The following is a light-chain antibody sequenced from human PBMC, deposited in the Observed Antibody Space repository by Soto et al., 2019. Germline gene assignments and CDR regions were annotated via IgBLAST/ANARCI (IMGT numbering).Light chain of an antibody. CDR2: KAS. CDR3: QQYNSYSLT. Sequence: DIKMTQSPSTLSASVGDRVTITCRASQSISSWLAWYQQKPGKAPKLLIYKASSLESGVPSRFSGSGSGTEFTLTISSLQPDDFATYYCQQYNSYSLTFGQGTKVDI. V-gene: IGKV1-5*03. CDR1: QSISSW. J-gene: IGKJ1*01.